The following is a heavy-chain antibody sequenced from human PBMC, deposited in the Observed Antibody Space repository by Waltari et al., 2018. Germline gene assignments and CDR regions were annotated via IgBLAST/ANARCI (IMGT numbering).Heavy chain of an antibody. Sequence: QVQLVESGGGAVQPGRSLRLSYAVSGFTFSSYAFHWVRQAPGKGLEWVAVISYDGSKKYYADFVKGRFTISRDNSKNTAYMQMESLRDEDTAIYYCARDDHFWSGHPHYMHVWGKGTTVIVSS. CDR3: ARDDHFWSGHPHYMHV. J-gene: IGHJ6*03. D-gene: IGHD3-3*02. CDR1: GFTFSSYA. V-gene: IGHV3-30-3*01. CDR2: ISYDGSKK.